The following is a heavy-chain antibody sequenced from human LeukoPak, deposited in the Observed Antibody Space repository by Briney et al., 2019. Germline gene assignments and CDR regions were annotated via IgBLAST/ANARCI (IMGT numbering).Heavy chain of an antibody. CDR3: ARDSADSGSYSSNPFDY. V-gene: IGHV1-18*01. CDR2: ISAYNGNT. Sequence: ASVKVSCKASGYTFTSYAMHWVRQAPGQRLEWMGWISAYNGNTNYAQRLQGRVTMTTDTSTSTAYMELRSLRSDDTAVYYCARDSADSGSYSSNPFDYWGQGTLVTVSS. CDR1: GYTFTSYA. J-gene: IGHJ4*02. D-gene: IGHD1-26*01.